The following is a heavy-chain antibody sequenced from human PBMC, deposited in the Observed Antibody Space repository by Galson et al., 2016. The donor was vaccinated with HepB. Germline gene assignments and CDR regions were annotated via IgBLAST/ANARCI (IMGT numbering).Heavy chain of an antibody. D-gene: IGHD3-10*01. Sequence: ETLSLTCGVSGGPISNSNWWSWVRQPPGKGLEWIGEISHSGSTHYNPSLKSRVSLSSDMSRDESSLKLNSVTAADTAMYFCTRESGAFVPFGFWGQGALVTVSS. CDR1: GGPISNSNW. CDR2: ISHSGST. V-gene: IGHV4-4*01. CDR3: TRESGAFVPFGF. J-gene: IGHJ4*02.